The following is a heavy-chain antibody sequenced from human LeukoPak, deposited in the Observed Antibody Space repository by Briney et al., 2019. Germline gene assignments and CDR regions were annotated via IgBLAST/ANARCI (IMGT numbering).Heavy chain of an antibody. D-gene: IGHD6-19*01. CDR1: GYSFTSYW. J-gene: IGHJ4*02. CDR2: IDPSDSYT. V-gene: IGHV5-10-1*01. CDR3: ARHSSGWYDDTYYFDY. Sequence: GESLKISCKGSGYSFTSYWISWVRQMPGKGLEWMGRIDPSDSYTNYSPSFQGHATISADKSISTAYLQWSSLRASDTAMYYCARHSSGWYDDTYYFDYWGQGTLVTVSS.